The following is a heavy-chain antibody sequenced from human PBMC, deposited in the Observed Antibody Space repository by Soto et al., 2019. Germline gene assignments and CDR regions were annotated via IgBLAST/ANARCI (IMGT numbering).Heavy chain of an antibody. CDR2: ISGSGGST. CDR3: AKELYYYDSSGYTFDY. D-gene: IGHD3-22*01. CDR1: GFTFSSYA. V-gene: IGHV3-23*01. J-gene: IGHJ4*02. Sequence: GGSLRLSCAASGFTFSSYAMGWVRQAPGKGLEWVSAISGSGGSTYYADSVKGRFTISRDNSKNTLYLQMNSLRAEDTAVYYCAKELYYYDSSGYTFDYWGQGTLVTVSS.